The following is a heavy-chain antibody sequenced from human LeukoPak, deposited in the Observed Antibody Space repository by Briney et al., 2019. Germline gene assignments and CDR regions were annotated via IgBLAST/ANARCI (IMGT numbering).Heavy chain of an antibody. V-gene: IGHV3-23*01. CDR3: AKARQSSGWYSYYYYGMDV. Sequence: PGGSLRLSCAASGFTFSSYAMSWVRQAPGKGLEWVSAISGSGGSTYYADSVKGRFTISRDNSKNTLYLQMNSLRAEDTAVYYCAKARQSSGWYSYYYYGMDVWGQGTTVTVSS. CDR1: GFTFSSYA. D-gene: IGHD6-19*01. J-gene: IGHJ6*02. CDR2: ISGSGGST.